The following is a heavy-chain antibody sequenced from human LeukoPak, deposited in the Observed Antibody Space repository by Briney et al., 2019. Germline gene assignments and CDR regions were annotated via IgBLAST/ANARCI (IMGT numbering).Heavy chain of an antibody. Sequence: GASEKVSCKASGYTFTGYYIHWVRQAPGQGLEWMGWINPNSGGTNYAQKFQGRVTMTRDTSISTAYMELSSLISDDTAVYYCARDPGYNWFDPWGQGTLVTVPS. V-gene: IGHV1-2*02. J-gene: IGHJ5*02. CDR2: INPNSGGT. CDR3: ARDPGYNWFDP. CDR1: GYTFTGYY.